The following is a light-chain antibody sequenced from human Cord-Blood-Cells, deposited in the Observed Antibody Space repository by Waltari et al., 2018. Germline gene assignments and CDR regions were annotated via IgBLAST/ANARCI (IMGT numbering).Light chain of an antibody. Sequence: QSALTQPASVSGSPGQSITISCTGTSSDVGSYNLVSCYQQHPGKAPKLMIYGGSKRPSGVSIRWSGSKSGNPPSLTSSGLQAEDEADYYCCSYAGSSSLYVFGTGTKVTVL. CDR1: SSDVGSYNL. J-gene: IGLJ1*01. CDR3: CSYAGSSSLYV. V-gene: IGLV2-23*01. CDR2: GGS.